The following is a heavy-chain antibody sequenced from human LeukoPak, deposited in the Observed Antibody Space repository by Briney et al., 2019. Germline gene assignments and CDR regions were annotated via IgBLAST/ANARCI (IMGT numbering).Heavy chain of an antibody. V-gene: IGHV3-7*01. D-gene: IGHD3-10*01. CDR3: ARSGGGYFDY. J-gene: IGHJ4*02. CDR1: GFTFSSYW. Sequence: GGSLRLSCPASGFTFSSYWMSWVRQAPGKGLEWVANIKQDGREKYYVDSVTGRFTIARDNAKNSLYRQMNSLRAEDTAVYYCARSGGGYFDYWGEGTLVTDSS. CDR2: IKQDGREK.